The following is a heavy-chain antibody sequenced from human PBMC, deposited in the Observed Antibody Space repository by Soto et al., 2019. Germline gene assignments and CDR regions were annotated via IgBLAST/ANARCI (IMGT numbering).Heavy chain of an antibody. CDR3: ARDRQGTHSSGWLYYYYGMDV. J-gene: IGHJ6*02. D-gene: IGHD6-19*01. V-gene: IGHV1-18*04. CDR1: GYTFTSYG. CDR2: ISAYNGNT. Sequence: ASVKVSCKSSGYTFTSYGISWVRQAPGQGLEWMGWISAYNGNTNYAQKLQGRVTMTTDTSTSTAYMELRSLRSDDTAVYYCARDRQGTHSSGWLYYYYGMDVWGQGTTVTVSS.